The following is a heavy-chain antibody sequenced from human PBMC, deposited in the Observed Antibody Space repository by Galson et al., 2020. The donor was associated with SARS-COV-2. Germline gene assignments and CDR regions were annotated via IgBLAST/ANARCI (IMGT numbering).Heavy chain of an antibody. Sequence: GGSLRLSCAASGFTFSSYGMHWVRQAPGKGLEWVAVISYDESNKYYADSVKGRFTISRDNSKNTLYLQMNSLRAEDTAVYYCAKGYGFYYYYYMDVWGKGTTVTVSS. CDR1: GFTFSSYG. J-gene: IGHJ6*03. CDR2: ISYDESNK. D-gene: IGHD5-18*01. V-gene: IGHV3-30*18. CDR3: AKGYGFYYYYYMDV.